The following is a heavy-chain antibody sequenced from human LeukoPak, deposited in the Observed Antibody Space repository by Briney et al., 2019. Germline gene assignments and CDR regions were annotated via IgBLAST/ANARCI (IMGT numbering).Heavy chain of an antibody. D-gene: IGHD3-3*01. Sequence: SETLSLTCIVSGGSTSGGNYYWGWIRRPPGKGLEWIGGISSSGNTYYNPSLKSRITISVDTSKNQFSLQLNSVTPEDTAVYYCARDYENYFDYWGQGTLVTVSS. CDR3: ARDYENYFDY. CDR1: GGSTSGGNYY. V-gene: IGHV4-39*07. J-gene: IGHJ4*02. CDR2: ISSSGNT.